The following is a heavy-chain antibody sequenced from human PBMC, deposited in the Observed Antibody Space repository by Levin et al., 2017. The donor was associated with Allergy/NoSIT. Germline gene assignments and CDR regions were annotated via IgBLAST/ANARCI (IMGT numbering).Heavy chain of an antibody. CDR2: ISSSGSTI. Sequence: PGESLKISCAASGFTFSSYEMNWVRQAPGKGLEWVSYISSSGSTIYYADSVKGRFTISRDNAKNSLYLQMNSLRAEDTAVYYCARYYVWGSLNYYYYYGMDVWGQGTTVTVSS. J-gene: IGHJ6*02. CDR3: ARYYVWGSLNYYYYYGMDV. V-gene: IGHV3-48*03. CDR1: GFTFSSYE. D-gene: IGHD3-16*01.